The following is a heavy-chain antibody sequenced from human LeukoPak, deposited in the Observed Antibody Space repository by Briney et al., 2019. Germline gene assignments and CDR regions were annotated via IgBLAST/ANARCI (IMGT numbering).Heavy chain of an antibody. Sequence: SETLSLTCAVYGGSFSGYYWSWIRQPPGKGLEWIGEINHSGSTNYNPSLKSRVTISVDTSKNQFSLKLSSVTAADTAVYYCARDLTTVTTSWGQGTLVTVSS. J-gene: IGHJ5*02. CDR3: ARDLTTVTTS. V-gene: IGHV4-34*01. CDR2: INHSGST. D-gene: IGHD4-17*01. CDR1: GGSFSGYY.